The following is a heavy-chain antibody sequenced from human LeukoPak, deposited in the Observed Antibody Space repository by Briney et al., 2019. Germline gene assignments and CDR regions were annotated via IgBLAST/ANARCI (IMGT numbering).Heavy chain of an antibody. J-gene: IGHJ5*02. V-gene: IGHV4-4*07. CDR1: GDSISYYY. CDR2: IYSKGGT. CDR3: ARVHNSGPGYCSGTSCYRLGGWFDT. D-gene: IGHD2-2*02. Sequence: SETLSLTCSVSGDSISYYYWTWIRQPAGKGLEWIGRIYSKGGTNYNPSLNSRVTMSIDTAKNQFSLNLSSVTAADTAIYYCARVHNSGPGYCSGTSCYRLGGWFDTWGQGTLVTVSS.